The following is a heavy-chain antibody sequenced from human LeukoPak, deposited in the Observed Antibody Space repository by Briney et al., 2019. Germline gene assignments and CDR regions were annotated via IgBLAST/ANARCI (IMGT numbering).Heavy chain of an antibody. CDR2: IYTGGTT. CDR3: ARDSSSHYFDY. D-gene: IGHD6-6*01. Sequence: GGSLRLSCAASGFTVSSNHMNWVRQAPGKGLEWVSIIYTGGTTHYADSLKGRFTISRDDSQSTLDLQMNSLRAEDTAVYYCARDSSSHYFDYWGQGTLVTVSS. J-gene: IGHJ4*02. V-gene: IGHV3-66*01. CDR1: GFTVSSNH.